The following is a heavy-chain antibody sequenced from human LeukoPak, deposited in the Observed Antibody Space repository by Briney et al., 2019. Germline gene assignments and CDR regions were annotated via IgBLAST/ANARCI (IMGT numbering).Heavy chain of an antibody. D-gene: IGHD4-23*01. CDR2: IGTAGDT. Sequence: PGGSLRLSCAASGFTFSSYDMHWVRQAIGKGLEWVSAIGTAGDTYYPGSVKGRFTISRENAKNSLYLQMNSLRAGDTAVYYCARATYGGKNYYYYYYMDVWGKGTTVTVSS. CDR3: ARATYGGKNYYYYYYMDV. CDR1: GFTFSSYD. J-gene: IGHJ6*03. V-gene: IGHV3-13*01.